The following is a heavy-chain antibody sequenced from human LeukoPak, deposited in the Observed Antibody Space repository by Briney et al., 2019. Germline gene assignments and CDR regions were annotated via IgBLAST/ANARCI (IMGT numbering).Heavy chain of an antibody. D-gene: IGHD3-9*01. Sequence: PSETLSLTCTVSGGSISSSSYYWGWIRQPPGKGLEWIGSIYYSGSTYYNPSLNSRVTISVDTSKNQFFLKLSSVTAADTAVYYCANTYYDILTGYYDAFDIWGQGTMVTVSS. J-gene: IGHJ3*02. CDR2: IYYSGST. CDR3: ANTYYDILTGYYDAFDI. CDR1: GGSISSSSYY. V-gene: IGHV4-39*01.